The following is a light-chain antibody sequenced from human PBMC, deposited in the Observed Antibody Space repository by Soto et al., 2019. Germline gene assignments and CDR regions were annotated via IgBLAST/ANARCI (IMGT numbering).Light chain of an antibody. CDR2: LGS. Sequence: DIVMTQSPLSLPVTPGEPASTSCRSSQSLLHSNGYNYLDWYLQKPGQSPQLLIYLGSNRASGVPDRFSGSGSGTDFTLKTSRVEAEDVGVYYCMQALQTPLTFGGGTKVEIK. J-gene: IGKJ4*01. CDR3: MQALQTPLT. CDR1: QSLLHSNGYNY. V-gene: IGKV2-28*01.